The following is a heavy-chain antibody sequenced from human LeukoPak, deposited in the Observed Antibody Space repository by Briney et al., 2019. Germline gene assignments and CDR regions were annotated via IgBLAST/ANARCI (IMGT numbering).Heavy chain of an antibody. Sequence: GGSLRLSCAASGFTFSSYAMSWVRQAPGKGLEWVSAISGSGGSTYYADSVKGRFTISRDNSKNTLYLQMNSLRAEDTAVYYCAKESGLYYYDSSGSLDYWGQGTLVTVSS. CDR3: AKESGLYYYDSSGSLDY. CDR2: ISGSGGST. V-gene: IGHV3-23*01. J-gene: IGHJ4*02. D-gene: IGHD3-22*01. CDR1: GFTFSSYA.